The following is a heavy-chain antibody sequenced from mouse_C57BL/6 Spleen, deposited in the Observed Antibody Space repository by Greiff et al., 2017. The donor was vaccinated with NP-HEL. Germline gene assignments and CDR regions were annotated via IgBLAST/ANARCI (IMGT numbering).Heavy chain of an antibody. CDR3: ARRGYGSSLWYFDV. V-gene: IGHV1-50*01. J-gene: IGHJ1*03. Sequence: VQLQQSGAELVKPGASVKLSCKASGYTFTSYWMQWVKQRPGQGLEWIGEIDPSDSYTNYNQKFKGKATLTVDTSSSTAYMQLSSLTSEDSAVYYCARRGYGSSLWYFDVWGTGTTVTVSS. CDR1: GYTFTSYW. CDR2: IDPSDSYT. D-gene: IGHD1-1*01.